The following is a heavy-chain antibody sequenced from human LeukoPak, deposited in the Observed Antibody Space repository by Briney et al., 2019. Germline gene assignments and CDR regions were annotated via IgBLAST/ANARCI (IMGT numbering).Heavy chain of an antibody. CDR2: IDANTGSP. CDR3: VRGIDTTGYSNY. Sequence: ASVKVSCKASGYTFTTYPTNWVRQAPGQGLEWMGWIDANTGSPTYAQGLTGRFVFSLDTSVSTAFLQINSLKAEDTALYYCVRGIDTTGYSNYWGQGTLVTVSS. J-gene: IGHJ4*02. V-gene: IGHV7-4-1*02. D-gene: IGHD3-22*01. CDR1: GYTFTTYP.